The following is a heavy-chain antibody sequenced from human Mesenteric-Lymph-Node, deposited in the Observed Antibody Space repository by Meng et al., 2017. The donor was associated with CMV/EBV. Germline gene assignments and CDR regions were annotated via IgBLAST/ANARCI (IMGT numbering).Heavy chain of an antibody. V-gene: IGHV3-33*01. CDR2: IWSDGSNR. CDR1: GFALNSYG. CDR3: ARTEDYYGSGSYLAS. D-gene: IGHD3-10*01. Sequence: GFALNSYGMQGVRQAPGKGLEWVAVIWSDGSNRYYADSVKGRFTISRDNSKNTLYLQMNSLRAEDTAVYFCARTEDYYGSGSYLASWGQGTLVTVSS. J-gene: IGHJ4*02.